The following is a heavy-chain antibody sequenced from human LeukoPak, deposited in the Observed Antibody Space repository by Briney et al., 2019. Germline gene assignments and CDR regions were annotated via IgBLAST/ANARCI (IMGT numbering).Heavy chain of an antibody. Sequence: SETLSLTCAVYGGSFSGYYWSWIRQPPGKGLEWIGEINHSGSTNYNPSLKSRVTISVDTSKNQFSLKLSSVTAADTAMDYCASGHDYSNHGAPVVDYWGQGTLVTVSS. CDR1: GGSFSGYY. CDR2: INHSGST. J-gene: IGHJ4*02. V-gene: IGHV4-34*01. CDR3: ASGHDYSNHGAPVVDY. D-gene: IGHD4-11*01.